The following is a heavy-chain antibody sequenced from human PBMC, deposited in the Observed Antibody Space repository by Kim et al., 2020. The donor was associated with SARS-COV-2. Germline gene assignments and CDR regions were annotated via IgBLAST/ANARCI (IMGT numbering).Heavy chain of an antibody. CDR3: ASILSDTYCGGDCYYYFDY. CDR2: IYHSGST. CDR1: GGSISSGGYS. V-gene: IGHV4-30-2*01. J-gene: IGHJ4*02. D-gene: IGHD2-21*02. Sequence: SETLSLTCAVSGGSISSGGYSWSWIRQPPGKGLEWIGYIYHSGSTYYNPSLKSRVTISVDRSKNQFSLKLSSVTAADTAVYYCASILSDTYCGGDCYYYFDYWGQGTLVTVSS.